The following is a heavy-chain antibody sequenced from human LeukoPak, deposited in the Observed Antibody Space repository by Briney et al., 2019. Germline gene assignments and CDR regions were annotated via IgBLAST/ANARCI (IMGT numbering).Heavy chain of an antibody. V-gene: IGHV1-69*13. Sequence: SVKVSCKASGGTFSSYAISWVRQVPGQGLEWMGGIVPIFGTANYAQKFQGRVTITADESTSTAYMELSSLRSEDTAVYYCARHSSTAMVIVTAFDIWGQGTMVTVSS. D-gene: IGHD5-18*01. CDR2: IVPIFGTA. CDR3: ARHSSTAMVIVTAFDI. J-gene: IGHJ3*02. CDR1: GGTFSSYA.